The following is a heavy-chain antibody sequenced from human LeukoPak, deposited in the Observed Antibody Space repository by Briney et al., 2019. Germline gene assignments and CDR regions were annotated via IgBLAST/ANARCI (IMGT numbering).Heavy chain of an antibody. V-gene: IGHV4-34*01. CDR2: INHSGST. CDR1: GGSFSGYY. Sequence: SETLSLTCAVYGGSFSGYYWSWIRQPPGEGLEWIGEINHSGSTNYNPSLKSRVTISVDTSKNQFSLKLSSVTAADTAVYYCATGARDIVVVPAAKPWFDPWGQGTLVTVSS. D-gene: IGHD2-2*01. CDR3: ATGARDIVVVPAAKPWFDP. J-gene: IGHJ5*02.